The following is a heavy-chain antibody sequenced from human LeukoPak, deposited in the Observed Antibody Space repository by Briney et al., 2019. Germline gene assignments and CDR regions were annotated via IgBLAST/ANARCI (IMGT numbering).Heavy chain of an antibody. J-gene: IGHJ3*01. CDR1: GYTFTGYY. CDR2: INPNNGGT. CDR3: TRGCSGTTCHLNPDAFDV. Sequence: VASVKVSCKASGYTFTGYYMHWVRQAPGQGLEWMGWINPNNGGTNFAQKFQGRVTMTRDTPISTAFMELSRLRADDTAVYYCTRGCSGTTCHLNPDAFDVWGQGTMVTVSS. V-gene: IGHV1-2*02. D-gene: IGHD1-7*01.